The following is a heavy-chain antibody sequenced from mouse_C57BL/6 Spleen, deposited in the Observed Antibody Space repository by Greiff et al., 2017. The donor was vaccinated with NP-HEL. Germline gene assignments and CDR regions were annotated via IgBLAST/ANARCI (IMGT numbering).Heavy chain of an antibody. CDR1: GYTFTSYW. Sequence: QVQLQQPGAELVKPGASVKLSCKASGYTFTSYWMHWVKQRPGQGLEWIGMIHPNSGSTNYNAKFKSKATLTVDKSSSTAYMQLSSLTSEDSAVYYCARLGYDYTWFAYWGQGTLVTVSA. J-gene: IGHJ3*01. V-gene: IGHV1-64*01. D-gene: IGHD2-4*01. CDR3: ARLGYDYTWFAY. CDR2: IHPNSGST.